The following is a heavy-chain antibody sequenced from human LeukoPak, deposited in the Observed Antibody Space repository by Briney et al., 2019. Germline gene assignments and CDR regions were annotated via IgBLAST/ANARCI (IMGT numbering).Heavy chain of an antibody. CDR3: ARDRGWPAIHFDL. D-gene: IGHD2-15*01. J-gene: IGHJ4*02. CDR2: IWYDGSDK. V-gene: IGHV3-33*01. Sequence: GRSLRLSCAASRFTFRNYGMHWVRQAPGKGLEWVAVIWYDGSDKYYIDSVKGRFTVSRGNSKNTLDLQMNSLRAEDTAVYYCARDRGWPAIHFDLWGQGTLVTVSS. CDR1: RFTFRNYG.